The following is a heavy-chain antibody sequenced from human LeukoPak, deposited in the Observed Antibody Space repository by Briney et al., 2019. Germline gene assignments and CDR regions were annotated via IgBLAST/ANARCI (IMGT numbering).Heavy chain of an antibody. CDR2: IGPIGSAL. J-gene: IGHJ4*02. Sequence: SGGSLRLSCATSGFSFTSYSMIWVRQAPGKGLECVSSIGPIGSALFYADSVKGRFTNSRDNAKNSLYLQMNSLRAEDTALYYCAKDVGPYGSGSEGPFDYWGQGTLVTVSS. CDR1: GFSFTSYS. V-gene: IGHV3-48*04. CDR3: AKDVGPYGSGSEGPFDY. D-gene: IGHD3-10*01.